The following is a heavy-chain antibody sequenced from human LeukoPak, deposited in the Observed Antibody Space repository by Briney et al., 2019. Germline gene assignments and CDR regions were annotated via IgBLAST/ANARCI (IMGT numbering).Heavy chain of an antibody. Sequence: SETLSLTCAVYGGSFSGYYWSWIRQPPGKGLEWIGYIYYSGSTNYNPSLKSRVTISVDTSKNQFSLKLSSVTAADTAVYYCARGVPYYYDSSGYYSSAFDIWGQGTMVTVSS. CDR3: ARGVPYYYDSSGYYSSAFDI. D-gene: IGHD3-22*01. CDR2: IYYSGST. J-gene: IGHJ3*02. V-gene: IGHV4-59*01. CDR1: GGSFSGYY.